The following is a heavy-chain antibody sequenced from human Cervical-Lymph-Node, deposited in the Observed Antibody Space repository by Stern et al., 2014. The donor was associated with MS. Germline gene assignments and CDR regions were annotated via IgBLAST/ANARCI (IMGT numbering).Heavy chain of an antibody. CDR2: ISSSSSYI. CDR3: ARDNFEYSTESFDY. Sequence: VQLVQSGGGLVKPGGSLRLSCAASGFTFSSYSMNWVRQATGKGLEWVSSISSSSSYIYYADSVKGRFTISRDNAKNSLYLQMNSLRAEDTAVYYCARDNFEYSTESFDYWGQGTLVTVSS. V-gene: IGHV3-21*01. D-gene: IGHD6-6*01. CDR1: GFTFSSYS. J-gene: IGHJ4*02.